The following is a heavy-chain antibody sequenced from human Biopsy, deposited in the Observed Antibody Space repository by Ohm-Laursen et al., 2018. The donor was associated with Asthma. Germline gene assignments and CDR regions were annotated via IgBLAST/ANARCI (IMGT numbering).Heavy chain of an antibody. J-gene: IGHJ4*02. Sequence: SLRLSCAASGFTFSSYGMHWVRQAPGKGLEWVAVISYDGSNKYYADSVKGRFTISRDNSKNTLYLQMNSLRAEDTAVYYCVSQSSGTDFWSGYYYFDYWGQGTLVTVSS. CDR1: GFTFSSYG. CDR2: ISYDGSNK. D-gene: IGHD3-3*01. V-gene: IGHV3-30*03. CDR3: VSQSSGTDFWSGYYYFDY.